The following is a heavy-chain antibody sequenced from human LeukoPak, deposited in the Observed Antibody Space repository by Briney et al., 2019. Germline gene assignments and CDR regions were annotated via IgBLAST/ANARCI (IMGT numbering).Heavy chain of an antibody. CDR2: IYYSGST. J-gene: IGHJ4*02. CDR1: GGSISSSSYY. D-gene: IGHD3-10*01. V-gene: IGHV4-39*01. Sequence: PSETLSLTCTVSGGSISSSSYYWGWIRQPPGKGLEWIGSIYYSGSTYYNPSLKSRVTISVDTSKNQFSLKLSSVTAADTAVYYCASGFGEFPYYFDYWGQGTLVTVSS. CDR3: ASGFGEFPYYFDY.